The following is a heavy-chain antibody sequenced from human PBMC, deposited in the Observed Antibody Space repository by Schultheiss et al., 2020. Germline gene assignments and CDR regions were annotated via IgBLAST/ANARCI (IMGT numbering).Heavy chain of an antibody. CDR1: GFTFSSYS. CDR2: SSSRSSYI. V-gene: IGHV3-21*01. CDR3: AREGREVTTFDY. Sequence: GGSLRLSCAASGFTFSSYSMNWVRQAPGKGLEWVSSSSSRSSYIYYADSVKGRFTISRDNAKNSLYLQMNSLRAEDTAVYYCAREGREVTTFDYWGQGTLVTVSS. D-gene: IGHD4-11*01. J-gene: IGHJ4*02.